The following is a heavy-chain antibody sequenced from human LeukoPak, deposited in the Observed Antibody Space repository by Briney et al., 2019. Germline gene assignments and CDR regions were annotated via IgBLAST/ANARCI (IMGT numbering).Heavy chain of an antibody. Sequence: SETLSLTCAVYGGSFSGYYWSWIRQPPGKGLEWIGEINHSGSTNYNPSLKSRVTISVDTSKNQFSLKLSSVTAAETAVYYCARGRGIAAADYWGQGTLVTVSS. D-gene: IGHD6-13*01. CDR2: INHSGST. CDR3: ARGRGIAAADY. CDR1: GGSFSGYY. V-gene: IGHV4-34*01. J-gene: IGHJ4*02.